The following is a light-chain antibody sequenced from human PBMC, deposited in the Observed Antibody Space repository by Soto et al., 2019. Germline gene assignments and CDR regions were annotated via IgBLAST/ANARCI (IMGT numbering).Light chain of an antibody. Sequence: EIVMTQSPATLSVSPGERATLSCRASQSVSSNLAWYQQKPGQAPRLLFYGASTRATGIPVRFSASGSGTEFTLTISSLQSEDFAVYYCQQYNNWLGTFGGGTKVEIK. V-gene: IGKV3-15*01. CDR2: GAS. CDR1: QSVSSN. J-gene: IGKJ4*01. CDR3: QQYNNWLGT.